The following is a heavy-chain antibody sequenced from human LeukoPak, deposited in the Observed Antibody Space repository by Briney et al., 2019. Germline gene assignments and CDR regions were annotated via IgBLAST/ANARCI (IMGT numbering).Heavy chain of an antibody. Sequence: GRSLRLSCAASGFTFSSYGMHWVRQAPGKGLEWVAVISYDGSNKYYEDSVKGRFTISRDNSKNTLYLQMNSLRAEDTAVYYCAKGGDGHNLEYYYYGMDVWGQGTTVTVSS. CDR3: AKGGDGHNLEYYYYGMDV. J-gene: IGHJ6*02. V-gene: IGHV3-30*18. CDR1: GFTFSSYG. CDR2: ISYDGSNK. D-gene: IGHD5-24*01.